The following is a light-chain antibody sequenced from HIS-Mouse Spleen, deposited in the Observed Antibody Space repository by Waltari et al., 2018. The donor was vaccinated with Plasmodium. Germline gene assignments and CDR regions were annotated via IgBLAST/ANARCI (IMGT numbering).Light chain of an antibody. Sequence: EIVMTQSPATLSVSPGERATLSCRASQIVSSNLAWYQQKPGPAPRLLIYGASTRATGIPARFSGSGSGTEFTLTISSLQSEDFAVYYCQQYNNWSFTFGPGTKVDIK. CDR3: QQYNNWSFT. CDR2: GAS. CDR1: QIVSSN. V-gene: IGKV3-15*01. J-gene: IGKJ3*01.